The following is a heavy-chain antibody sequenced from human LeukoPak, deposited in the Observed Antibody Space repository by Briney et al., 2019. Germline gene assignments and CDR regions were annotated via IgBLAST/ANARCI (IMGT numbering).Heavy chain of an antibody. Sequence: GGSLRVSCAASGFTFDDYAMHWVRQAPGKGLECVSGISWNSGRIGYADSVKGRFTISRDNAKNSLYLQMNSLRAEDTVLYYCAKGEAYYDSSGYYPFDYWGQGTLVTVSS. CDR3: AKGEAYYDSSGYYPFDY. V-gene: IGHV3-9*01. D-gene: IGHD3-22*01. J-gene: IGHJ4*02. CDR2: ISWNSGRI. CDR1: GFTFDDYA.